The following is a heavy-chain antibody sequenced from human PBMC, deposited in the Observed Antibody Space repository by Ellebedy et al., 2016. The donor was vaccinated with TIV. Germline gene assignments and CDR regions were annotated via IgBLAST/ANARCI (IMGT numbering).Heavy chain of an antibody. CDR3: AGDGYKKDY. D-gene: IGHD5-24*01. V-gene: IGHV4-39*07. Sequence: MPSETLSLTCTVSGASISSGAYYRGWVRQPPGKGLEWIGTIYYSGSPYYNPSLKSRVTISVDASENQFSLKLNSVTAADTAVYYCAGDGYKKDYWGQGTLVTVSS. CDR2: IYYSGSP. CDR1: GASISSGAYY. J-gene: IGHJ4*02.